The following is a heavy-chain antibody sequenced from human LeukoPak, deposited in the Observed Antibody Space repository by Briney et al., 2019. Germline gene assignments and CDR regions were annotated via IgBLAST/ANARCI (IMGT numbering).Heavy chain of an antibody. Sequence: GGSLRLSCAASGFTFSSYWMTWVRQAPGKGLEWVANIKQAGTEKYYVDSVKGRFTISRDNAKNSLFLQMNSLRAEDTAVYFCARGQHFGTTYYFDYWGQGTLVTVSS. CDR2: IKQAGTEK. CDR3: ARGQHFGTTYYFDY. CDR1: GFTFSSYW. V-gene: IGHV3-7*03. J-gene: IGHJ4*02. D-gene: IGHD1-1*01.